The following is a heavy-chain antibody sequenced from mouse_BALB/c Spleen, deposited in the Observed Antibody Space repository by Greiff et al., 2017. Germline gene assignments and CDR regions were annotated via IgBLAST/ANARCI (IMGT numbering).Heavy chain of an antibody. Sequence: EVQVVESGGGLVQPGGSLKLSCAASGFTFSSYTMSWVRQTPEKRLEWVAYISNGGGSTYYPDTVKGRFTISRDNAKNTLYLQMSSLKSEDTAMYYCAREGHYYGSSYWYFDVWGAGTTVTVSS. J-gene: IGHJ1*01. CDR3: AREGHYYGSSYWYFDV. CDR1: GFTFSSYT. D-gene: IGHD1-1*01. V-gene: IGHV5-12-2*01. CDR2: ISNGGGST.